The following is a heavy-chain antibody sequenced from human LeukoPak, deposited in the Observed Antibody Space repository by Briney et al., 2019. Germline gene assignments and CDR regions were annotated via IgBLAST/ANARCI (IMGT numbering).Heavy chain of an antibody. J-gene: IGHJ6*02. CDR3: ARDDGDYYYYYGMDV. CDR1: GYTFTSYY. Sequence: GASVKVSCKASGYTFTSYYMHWVRQAPGQGLEWMGIINPSGGSTSYAQKLQGRVTMTTDTSTSTAYMELRSLRSDDTAVYYCARDDGDYYYYYGMDVWGQGTTVTVSS. CDR2: INPSGGST. V-gene: IGHV1-46*01. D-gene: IGHD4-17*01.